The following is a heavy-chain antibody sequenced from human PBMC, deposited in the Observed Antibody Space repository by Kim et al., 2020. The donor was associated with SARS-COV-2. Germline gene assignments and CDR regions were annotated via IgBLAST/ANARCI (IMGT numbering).Heavy chain of an antibody. J-gene: IGHJ4*02. V-gene: IGHV4-39*01. Sequence: SETLSLTCSVSGGSISSSSYFWGWIRQPPGKGLEWIGSIFHTGSTNYTPSLKSRVTISVDTSKNQFSLKLSSVTAADTAVYYWGYYYGSGSYTDYWGQGTLVTVSS. CDR1: GGSISSSSYF. D-gene: IGHD3-10*01. CDR3: GYYYGSGSYTDY. CDR2: IFHTGST.